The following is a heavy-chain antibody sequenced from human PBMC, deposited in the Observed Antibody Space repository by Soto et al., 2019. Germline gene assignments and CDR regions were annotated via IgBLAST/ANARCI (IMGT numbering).Heavy chain of an antibody. CDR3: ARNRYRGCDFDS. D-gene: IGHD5-12*01. Sequence: QLQLQESGPGLVKPSGTLSLTCTVSNGSMTSSLWGRWVRPSPGKGLEWIGEVAQSGYTSNHPPPKGPLTISRDRSRNQFCQRPTSVTAAHTAVYYCARNRYRGCDFDSWGQGTLVTVSS. CDR2: VAQSGYT. CDR1: NGSMTSSLW. J-gene: IGHJ4*02. V-gene: IGHV4-4*02.